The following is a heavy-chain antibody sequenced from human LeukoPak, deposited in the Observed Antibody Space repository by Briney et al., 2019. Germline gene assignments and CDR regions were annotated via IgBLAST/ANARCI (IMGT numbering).Heavy chain of an antibody. Sequence: PRESLRLSCETSGFTLKNYWMSWLRRAPGKGLEWGSYISSSGSTIYYADSVKSRFTIPRDNAKNSLYLQMNSLRAEDTAVYYCARGSPPGGVKMVYAYNWFDPWGQGTLVTVSS. CDR2: ISSSGSTI. CDR3: ARGSPPGGVKMVYAYNWFDP. CDR1: GFTLKNYW. V-gene: IGHV3-11*01. D-gene: IGHD2-8*01. J-gene: IGHJ5*02.